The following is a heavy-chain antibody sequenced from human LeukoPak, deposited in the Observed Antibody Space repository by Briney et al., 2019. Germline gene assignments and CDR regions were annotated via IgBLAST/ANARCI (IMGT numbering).Heavy chain of an antibody. J-gene: IGHJ4*02. CDR1: GSIFTSYW. V-gene: IGHV5-51*01. CDR3: ARHTTSVAATNY. CDR2: IYPGDSDT. D-gene: IGHD6-19*01. Sequence: GESLQISCKGSGSIFTSYWIGWVRQVPGKGQEWMGIIYPGDSDTRYSPSFQGQVTISADKSINTAYLQWSSLKASDTAIYYCARHTTSVAATNYWGQGTLVTVSS.